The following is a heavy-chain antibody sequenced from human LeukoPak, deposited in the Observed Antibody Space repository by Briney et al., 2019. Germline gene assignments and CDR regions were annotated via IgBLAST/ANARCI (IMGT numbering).Heavy chain of an antibody. D-gene: IGHD1-26*01. CDR2: IYYSGNT. CDR3: ARREGVTKHHDY. CDR1: GGSISSSSYY. Sequence: PSETLSLTRTVSGGSISSSSYYWGWIRQPPGKGLEWIGSIYYSGNTYYNPSLKSRVSVSVDTSNHQFSLNLRSVTAADTAVYFCARREGVTKHHDYWGQGTLVTVSS. V-gene: IGHV4-39*01. J-gene: IGHJ4*02.